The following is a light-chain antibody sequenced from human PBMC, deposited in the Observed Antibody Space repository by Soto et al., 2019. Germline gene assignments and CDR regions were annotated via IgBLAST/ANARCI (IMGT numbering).Light chain of an antibody. CDR2: GAS. Sequence: EIVLTQSPGTLSLPPGERATLSCRASQSASSSYLAWYQQKPGQAPRLLIYGASSRATGIPDRFSGSGSGTDFTLTISRLEPEDFAVYYCQQYGSSPCTFGQGTKLEIK. V-gene: IGKV3-20*01. CDR1: QSASSSY. J-gene: IGKJ2*02. CDR3: QQYGSSPCT.